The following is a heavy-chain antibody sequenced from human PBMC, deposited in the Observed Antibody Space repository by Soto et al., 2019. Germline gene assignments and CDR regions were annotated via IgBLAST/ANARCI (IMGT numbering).Heavy chain of an antibody. D-gene: IGHD3-10*01. CDR1: GGSISSYY. Sequence: SETLSLTCTVSGGSISSYYWSWIRQPPGKGLEWIGYIYYSGSTNYNPSLKSRVTISVDTSKNQFSLKLSSVTAADTAVYYCARDVYGTSGFYYYYYMDVWGKGTTVTVSS. CDR2: IYYSGST. V-gene: IGHV4-59*01. CDR3: ARDVYGTSGFYYYYYMDV. J-gene: IGHJ6*03.